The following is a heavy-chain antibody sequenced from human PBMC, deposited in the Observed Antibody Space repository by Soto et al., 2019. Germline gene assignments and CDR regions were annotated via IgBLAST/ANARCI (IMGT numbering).Heavy chain of an antibody. CDR3: ATRGIYYYGSGSYIIDY. D-gene: IGHD3-10*01. CDR2: INHSGST. CDR1: GGSFSGYY. V-gene: IGHV4-34*01. J-gene: IGHJ4*02. Sequence: TLSLTCAVYGGSFSGYYWSWIRQPPGKGLEWIGEINHSGSTNYNPSLKSRVTISVDTSKDQFSLKLSSVTAADTAVYYCATRGIYYYGSGSYIIDYWGQGTLVTVSS.